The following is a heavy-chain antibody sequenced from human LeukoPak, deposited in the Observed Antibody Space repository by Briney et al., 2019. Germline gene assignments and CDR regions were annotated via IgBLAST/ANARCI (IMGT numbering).Heavy chain of an antibody. J-gene: IGHJ6*03. CDR2: ISSSGSTI. CDR3: AKGHGWEASYYYYYMDV. V-gene: IGHV3-11*04. Sequence: GGSLRLSCAASGFTFSDYYMSWIRQAPGKGLEWVSYISSSGSTIYYADSVKGRFTISRDNSKNTLYLKMNSLRAEGTAVYYCAKGHGWEASYYYYYMDVWGKGTTVTISS. CDR1: GFTFSDYY. D-gene: IGHD1-26*01.